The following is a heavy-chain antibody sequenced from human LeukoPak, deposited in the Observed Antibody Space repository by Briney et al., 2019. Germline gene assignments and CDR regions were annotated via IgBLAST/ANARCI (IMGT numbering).Heavy chain of an antibody. CDR2: IIPIFGTA. Sequence: SVKVSCKASGGTFSSYAISWVRQAPGQGLEWMGGIIPIFGTANYAQKFQGRVTITADESTSTAYMELSSLRSEDTAVYYCARDSNVPGRNCYYYGMDVWGQGTTVTVSS. CDR1: GGTFSSYA. J-gene: IGHJ6*02. V-gene: IGHV1-69*13. D-gene: IGHD1-26*01. CDR3: ARDSNVPGRNCYYYGMDV.